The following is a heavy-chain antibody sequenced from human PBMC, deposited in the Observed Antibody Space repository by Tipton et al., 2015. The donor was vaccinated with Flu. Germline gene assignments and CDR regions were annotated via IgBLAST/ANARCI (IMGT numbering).Heavy chain of an antibody. J-gene: IGHJ6*02. CDR1: GFTFSTYW. V-gene: IGHV3-74*03. CDR2: INSDGSTT. Sequence: SLRLYCAASGFTFSTYWMYWVRQAPGKGLVWVSRINSDGSTTTYADSVRDRFTISRDNAKNTLYLQMNSLRGDDTAVYYCARDRVTPDYYYVMDVWGQGTTVTVSS. D-gene: IGHD2-21*02. CDR3: ARDRVTPDYYYVMDV.